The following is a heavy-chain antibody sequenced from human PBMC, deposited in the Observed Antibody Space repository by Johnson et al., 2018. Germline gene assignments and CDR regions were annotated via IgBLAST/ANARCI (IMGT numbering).Heavy chain of an antibody. D-gene: IGHD1-26*01. V-gene: IGHV3-9*01. J-gene: IGHJ4*02. CDR1: GLTFDDYA. CDR2: ISWNSATR. Sequence: VQLVQSGGGLVQPGRSLRLSCLVSGLTFDDYAMHWVRQAPGKGLEWVSGISWNSATRDYADSVKGRFTISRDNAKNSLYLQMDSLRPEDKALYYCVKCNFIGGATGYFDYWGQGTLVTVSS. CDR3: VKCNFIGGATGYFDY.